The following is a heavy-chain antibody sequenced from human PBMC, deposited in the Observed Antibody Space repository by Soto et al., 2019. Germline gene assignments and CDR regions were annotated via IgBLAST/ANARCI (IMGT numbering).Heavy chain of an antibody. CDR3: ARVWFGDPNWFDP. J-gene: IGHJ5*02. CDR2: IYYSGST. Sequence: PSETLSLTCTVSGGSISSGDYYWSWIRQPPGKGLEWIGYIYYSGSTYYNPSLKSRVTISVDTSKNQFSLKLSSVTAADTAVYYCARVWFGDPNWFDPWGQGTLVTVSS. V-gene: IGHV4-30-4*01. CDR1: GGSISSGDYY. D-gene: IGHD3-10*01.